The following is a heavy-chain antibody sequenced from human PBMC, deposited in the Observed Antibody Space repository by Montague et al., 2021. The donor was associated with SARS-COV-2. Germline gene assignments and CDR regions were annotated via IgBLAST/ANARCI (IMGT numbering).Heavy chain of an antibody. CDR1: GGTISSSNYY. CDR3: AGHSGRDTIFEVVIIFDAFDI. D-gene: IGHD3-3*01. V-gene: IGHV4-39*01. J-gene: IGHJ3*02. Sequence: SETLSLTCTVSGGTISSSNYYWGWIRQPPGKGLEWIGSIYYSGSTYYTPSLKSRVTISVDTSKNQFSLRLSSVTAADTAVYYCAGHSGRDTIFEVVIIFDAFDIWGHLTIVTVSS. CDR2: IYYSGST.